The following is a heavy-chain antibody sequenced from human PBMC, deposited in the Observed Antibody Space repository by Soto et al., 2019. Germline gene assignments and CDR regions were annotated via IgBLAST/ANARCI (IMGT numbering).Heavy chain of an antibody. D-gene: IGHD2-15*01. V-gene: IGHV1-2*02. J-gene: IGHJ4*02. CDR3: ARAGSYCSGGSCSFAY. CDR1: GYTFSGHF. CDR2: ISPNTGNT. Sequence: QVQLVQSGADLKKPGASVKVSCKTSGYTFSGHFLQWVRQAPGAGPVWMGWISPNTGNTKYGQKFEGRVTMTRDMSSSTAYMELTRLTVDDTAVYFCARAGSYCSGGSCSFAYWGQGSLVTVSS.